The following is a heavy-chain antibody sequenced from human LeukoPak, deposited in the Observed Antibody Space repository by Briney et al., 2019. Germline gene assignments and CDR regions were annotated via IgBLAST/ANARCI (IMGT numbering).Heavy chain of an antibody. CDR3: AGSDYGPLYGMDV. Sequence: SETLSLTCTVSGGSISSYYWSWIRQPPGKGLEWIGYIYYSGSTNYNPSLKSRVTISVDTSKNQFSLKLSSVTAADTAVYYCAGSDYGPLYGMDVWGQGTTVTVSS. D-gene: IGHD4-17*01. CDR2: IYYSGST. V-gene: IGHV4-59*08. CDR1: GGSISSYY. J-gene: IGHJ6*02.